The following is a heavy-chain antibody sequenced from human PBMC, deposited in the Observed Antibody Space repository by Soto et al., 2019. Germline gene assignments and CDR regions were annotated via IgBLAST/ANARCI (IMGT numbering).Heavy chain of an antibody. CDR3: ANLLSPRQRFFNGLDV. D-gene: IGHD3-3*01. Sequence: QMQLQQWGAGLLKPSETLSLTCAVYGGSFSGYYWSWIRQPPGKGLEWIGEINQSGNTNYKPSLRCLVTISIATSKNQLSLKLTSVTAADPAVYFCANLLSPRQRFFNGLDVWGQGTTVTVSS. V-gene: IGHV4-34*01. CDR1: GGSFSGYY. J-gene: IGHJ6*02. CDR2: INQSGNT.